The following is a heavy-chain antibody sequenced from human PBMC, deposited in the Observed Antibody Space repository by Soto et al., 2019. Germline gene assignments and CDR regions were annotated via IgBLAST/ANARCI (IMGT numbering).Heavy chain of an antibody. CDR3: AXTYSSSRSPFDY. CDR2: IYYAGST. Sequence: ETLSLTCTVSGGSMISYYWSWIRQPPGRGLEWIGFIYYAGSTKYNPSLNSRVTISVDTSKNQFSLKLSSVTAADTAVYYCAXTYSSSRSPFDYWGQGTLVNVSS. J-gene: IGHJ4*02. V-gene: IGHV4-59*12. D-gene: IGHD6-13*01. CDR1: GGSMISYY.